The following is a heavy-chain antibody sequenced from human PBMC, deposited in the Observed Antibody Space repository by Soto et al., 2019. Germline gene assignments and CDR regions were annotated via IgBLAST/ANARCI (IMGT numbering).Heavy chain of an antibody. V-gene: IGHV4-4*02. J-gene: IGHJ4*02. CDR1: GDAMIRSKW. CDR3: ASVHPYYDSGAYYHWDY. Sequence: SETLSLTCTVSGDAMIRSKWWSWVRQPPGKGLELIGEIYHSGSTNYNPSLKSRVTLSVDKCKNHFSLNLSSLTAADTAVYYCASVHPYYDSGAYYHWDYWGQVTLVTVSS. D-gene: IGHD3-22*01. CDR2: IYHSGST.